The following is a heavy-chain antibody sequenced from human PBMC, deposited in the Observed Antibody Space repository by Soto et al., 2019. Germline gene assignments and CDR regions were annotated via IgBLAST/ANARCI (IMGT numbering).Heavy chain of an antibody. CDR2: ISWSGDLI. CDR3: AREEINCGGDCFSL. D-gene: IGHD2-21*02. Sequence: EVQLVESGGDLVQPGGSLRLSCAASGFTFSSYEMNWVRQAPGRGLEWISYISWSGDLIYYADSVRGRFTVSRDSAKNSMYLQMNSLRAEDTAVYYCAREEINCGGDCFSLWGQGTLVTVSS. CDR1: GFTFSSYE. V-gene: IGHV3-48*03. J-gene: IGHJ4*02.